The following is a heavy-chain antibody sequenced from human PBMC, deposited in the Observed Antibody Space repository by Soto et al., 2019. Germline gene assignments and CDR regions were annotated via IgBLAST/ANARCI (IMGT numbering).Heavy chain of an antibody. V-gene: IGHV3-21*01. Sequence: GGSLRLSCAASGFTFSSYSMHWVRQAPGKGLEWVSSISSSSSYIYYADSVKGRFTISRDNAKNSLYLQMNSLRAEDTAVYYCARDYDYIWGSYRPQPFDYWGQGTLVTVSS. CDR2: ISSSSSYI. D-gene: IGHD3-16*02. CDR1: GFTFSSYS. CDR3: ARDYDYIWGSYRPQPFDY. J-gene: IGHJ4*02.